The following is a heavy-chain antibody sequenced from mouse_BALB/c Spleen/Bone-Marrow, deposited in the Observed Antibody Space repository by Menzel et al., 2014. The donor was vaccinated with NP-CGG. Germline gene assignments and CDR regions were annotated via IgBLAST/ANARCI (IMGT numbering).Heavy chain of an antibody. Sequence: VQLQQPGAELVKPGASVTLSCTASGFNIKDTYMHWVQQRPEQGLEWIGRIDPANGNTKYDPKFQGKATITTDTSSNTAYLQLSSLTSEDAAVYYCARDDYDDYDAIDYWGQGTSVTVTS. CDR3: ARDDYDDYDAIDY. V-gene: IGHV14-3*02. CDR2: IDPANGNT. D-gene: IGHD2-4*01. CDR1: GFNIKDTY. J-gene: IGHJ4*01.